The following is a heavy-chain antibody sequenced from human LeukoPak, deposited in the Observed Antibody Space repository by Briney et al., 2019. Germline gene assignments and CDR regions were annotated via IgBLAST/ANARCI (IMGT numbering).Heavy chain of an antibody. J-gene: IGHJ3*02. CDR1: GLTFQKYW. CDR2: IKGDGGES. CDR3: ARSAVPCGLDI. Sequence: GRSLRLSCVASGLTFQKYWMSWVPQAPGKGLEWVANIKGDGGESQYGGSVKDRFIVSRDHAKNTLYLQMSRQRAEETAVYYCARSAVPCGLDIWGQGTMVAVST. V-gene: IGHV3-7*04. D-gene: IGHD2-2*01.